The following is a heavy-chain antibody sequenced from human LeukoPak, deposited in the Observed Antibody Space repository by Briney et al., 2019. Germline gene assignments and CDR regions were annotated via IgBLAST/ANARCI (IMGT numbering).Heavy chain of an antibody. CDR3: VRLPAAVYGMDV. V-gene: IGHV3-48*01. CDR2: ISSSSITI. J-gene: IGHJ6*02. Sequence: GRSLRLSCAASGFTFNTYSMNWVRHAPGKGLEWVSYISSSSITIYYADSVKGRFTISRDNAKNSLYLQMDSLRAEDTAVYYCVRLPAAVYGMDVWGQGTTVTVSS. CDR1: GFTFNTYS. D-gene: IGHD2-2*01.